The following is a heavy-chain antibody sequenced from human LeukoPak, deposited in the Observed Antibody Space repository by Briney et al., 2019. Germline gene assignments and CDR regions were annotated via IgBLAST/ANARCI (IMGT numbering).Heavy chain of an antibody. CDR3: ARAPATRYGDYGAFDI. V-gene: IGHV4-59*01. J-gene: IGHJ3*02. Sequence: SETLSLTCTVSGGSISSYYWSWIRQPPGKGLEWIGYIYYSGSTNYNPSLKSRVTISVDTSKNQFSLKLSSVTAADTAVYYCARAPATRYGDYGAFDIWGQGTMVTVSS. D-gene: IGHD4-17*01. CDR1: GGSISSYY. CDR2: IYYSGST.